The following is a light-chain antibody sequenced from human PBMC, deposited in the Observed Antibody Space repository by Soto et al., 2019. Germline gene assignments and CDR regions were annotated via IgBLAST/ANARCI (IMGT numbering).Light chain of an antibody. J-gene: IGKJ1*01. V-gene: IGKV1-5*01. Sequence: IPMTQSPSTLSASVGDRVTITCRASQSISGWLAWYQQKPGKAPKLLIYDASNLESGVPSRFSGSGSGTEFTLTISSLQPDDFATYYCQQYHDYPWTFGQGSKVEIK. CDR3: QQYHDYPWT. CDR1: QSISGW. CDR2: DAS.